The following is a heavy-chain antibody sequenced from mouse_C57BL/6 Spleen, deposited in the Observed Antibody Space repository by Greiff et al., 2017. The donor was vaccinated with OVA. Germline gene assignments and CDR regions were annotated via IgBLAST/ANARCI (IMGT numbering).Heavy chain of an antibody. Sequence: QVQLQQPGAELVKPGASVKLSCKASGYTFTSYWMHWVKQRPGQGLEWIGMIHPNSGSTNYNEKFKSKATLTVDKSSSTAYMQLSSLTSEDSAVDYCALIYYDYGGYFDYWGQGTTLTVSS. V-gene: IGHV1-64*01. CDR1: GYTFTSYW. J-gene: IGHJ2*01. D-gene: IGHD2-4*01. CDR2: IHPNSGST. CDR3: ALIYYDYGGYFDY.